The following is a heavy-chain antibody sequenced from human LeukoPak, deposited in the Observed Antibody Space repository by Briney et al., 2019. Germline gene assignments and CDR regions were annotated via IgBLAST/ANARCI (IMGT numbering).Heavy chain of an antibody. CDR1: GGSISSYY. D-gene: IGHD5-24*01. CDR2: IYYSGST. V-gene: IGHV4-59*01. J-gene: IGHJ2*01. Sequence: PSETLSLTCTVSGGSISSYYWSWIRQPPGKGLEWIGYIYYSGSTNYNPSLKSRVTISVDTSKNQFSLKLSSVTAADTAVYYCARELQGDGYNDWYFDLWGRGTLVTVSS. CDR3: ARELQGDGYNDWYFDL.